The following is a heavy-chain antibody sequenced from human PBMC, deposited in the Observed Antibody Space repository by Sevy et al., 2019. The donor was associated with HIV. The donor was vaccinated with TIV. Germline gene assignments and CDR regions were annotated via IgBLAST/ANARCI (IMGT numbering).Heavy chain of an antibody. D-gene: IGHD3-16*01. CDR1: GFTFSNFW. CDR3: VLLGGAATFDY. V-gene: IGHV3-74*01. Sequence: GGSLRLSCAASGFTFSNFWMHWVRQAPGKGLVWLSYISSDGRTTTYADSVKGRFTVSRDNAKNTLYLQMNSLRTEDMAVYYCVLLGGAATFDYWGQGTQVTVSS. J-gene: IGHJ4*02. CDR2: ISSDGRTT.